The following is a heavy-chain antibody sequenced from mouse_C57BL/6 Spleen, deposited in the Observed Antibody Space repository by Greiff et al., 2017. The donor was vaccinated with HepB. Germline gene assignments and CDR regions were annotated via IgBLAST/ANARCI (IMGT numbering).Heavy chain of an antibody. J-gene: IGHJ4*01. CDR2: IYPGDGDT. CDR1: GYAFSSSW. Sequence: VQVVESGPELVKPGASVKISCKASGYAFSSSWMNWVKQRPGKGLEWIGRIYPGDGDTNYNGKFKGKATLTADKSSSTAYMQLSSLTSEDSAVYFCARSLYYYGSSLYYAMDYWGQGTSVTVSS. D-gene: IGHD1-1*01. CDR3: ARSLYYYGSSLYYAMDY. V-gene: IGHV1-82*01.